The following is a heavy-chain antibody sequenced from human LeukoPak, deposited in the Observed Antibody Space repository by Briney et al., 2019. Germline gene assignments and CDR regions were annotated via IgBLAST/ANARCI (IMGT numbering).Heavy chain of an antibody. CDR3: ASENYYDSSGYYY. V-gene: IGHV4-39*01. CDR1: GGSISSSSYY. CDR2: IYYSGST. Sequence: SETLSLTCTVSGGSISSSSYYWGWIRQPPGKGLEWIGSIYYSGSTYYNPSLKSRVTIFVDTSKNQFSLKLSSVTAADTAVYYCASENYYDSSGYYYWGQGTLVTVSS. D-gene: IGHD3-22*01. J-gene: IGHJ4*02.